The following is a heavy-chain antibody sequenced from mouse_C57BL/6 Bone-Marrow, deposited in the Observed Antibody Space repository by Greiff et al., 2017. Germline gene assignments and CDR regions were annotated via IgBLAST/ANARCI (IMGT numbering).Heavy chain of an antibody. V-gene: IGHV14-4*01. D-gene: IGHD2-1*01. CDR1: GFNIKDDY. CDR2: FDPENGDT. CDR3: TTSIYYGNPYYFDY. Sequence: VQLQQSGAELVRPGASVKLSCTASGFNIKDDYMHWVKQRPEQGLEWIGWFDPENGDTEYASKFQGKATITADTSSNTAYLQLSSLTSEDTAVYYCTTSIYYGNPYYFDYWGQGTTLTVSS. J-gene: IGHJ2*01.